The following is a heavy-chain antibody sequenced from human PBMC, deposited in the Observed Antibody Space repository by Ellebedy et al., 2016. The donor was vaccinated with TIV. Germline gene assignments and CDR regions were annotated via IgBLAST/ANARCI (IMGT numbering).Heavy chain of an antibody. J-gene: IGHJ4*02. Sequence: SETLSLTCTVSGGSISSSSYYWGWIRTSPGRGLEWIAGIYYNGSTHYTPSLQSRVPISVDTSKNQFSLKLNSVTAAATAVYYIAIAQCLGSPIIRFYFDYWGQGTLGTVSS. CDR1: GGSISSSSYY. D-gene: IGHD6-19*01. V-gene: IGHV4-39*07. CDR2: IYYNGST. CDR3: AIAQCLGSPIIRFYFDY.